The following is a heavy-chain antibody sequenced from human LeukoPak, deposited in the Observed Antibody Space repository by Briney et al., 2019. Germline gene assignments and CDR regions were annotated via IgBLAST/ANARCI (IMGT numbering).Heavy chain of an antibody. CDR3: ARGFPMVTG. V-gene: IGHV4-34*01. CDR2: INHSGST. J-gene: IGHJ4*02. D-gene: IGHD5-18*01. CDR1: GGSFSGYY. Sequence: SETLSLTCAVYGGSFSGYYWSWIRQPPGKGLEWIGEINHSGSTNYNPSFKSRVTISVDTSKNQFSLKLSSVTAADTAVYYCARGFPMVTGWGQGTLVTVSS.